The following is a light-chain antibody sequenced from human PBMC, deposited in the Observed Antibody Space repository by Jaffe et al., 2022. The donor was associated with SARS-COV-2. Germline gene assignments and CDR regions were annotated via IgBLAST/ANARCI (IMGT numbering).Light chain of an antibody. J-gene: IGLJ3*02. Sequence: QSVLTQPPSASGTPGQRVTISCSGSTSSIGSNFVYWYHQLPGTAPKLLIYRNNQRPSGVPDRFSGSKSGTSASLAISGLRSEDEADYYCAAWDDNLSGWVFGGGTKLTVL. CDR2: RNN. CDR1: TSSIGSNF. V-gene: IGLV1-47*01. CDR3: AAWDDNLSGWV.